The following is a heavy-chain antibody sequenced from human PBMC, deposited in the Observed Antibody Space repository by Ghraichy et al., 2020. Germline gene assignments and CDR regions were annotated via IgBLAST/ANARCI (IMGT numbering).Heavy chain of an antibody. CDR3: ARGVTVASVTPFQN. Sequence: GGSLRLSCAASGFTFSSYWMHWVRQAPGKGLVWVSRINSDGSSTTYADSVKGRFTISRDNAKNTLYLQMNSLRAEDTAVYYCARGVTVASVTPFQNWDQGTLVTVSS. CDR2: INSDGSST. V-gene: IGHV3-74*01. J-gene: IGHJ1*01. D-gene: IGHD4-17*01. CDR1: GFTFSSYW.